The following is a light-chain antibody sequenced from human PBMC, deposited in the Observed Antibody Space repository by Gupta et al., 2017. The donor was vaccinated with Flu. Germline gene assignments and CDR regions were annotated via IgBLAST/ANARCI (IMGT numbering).Light chain of an antibody. CDR2: WAS. V-gene: IGKV4-1*01. J-gene: IGKJ1*01. Sequence: DIVMTQSPDSLAVSLGERATINCKSSQSVLYSSNNKNYLAWYQQKPGQPPKLLIYWASTRESGVPDRFSGSGSGTDFTLTISSLQAEDVAVYYCQQEVSTPRTFGQGTKVEIK. CDR1: QSVLYSSNNKNY. CDR3: QQEVSTPRT.